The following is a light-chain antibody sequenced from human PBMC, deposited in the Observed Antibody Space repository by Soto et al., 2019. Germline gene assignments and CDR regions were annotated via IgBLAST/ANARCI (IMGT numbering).Light chain of an antibody. CDR2: LNSDGSH. J-gene: IGLJ2*01. CDR1: SGHSSYA. V-gene: IGLV4-69*01. Sequence: QPVLTQSPSASASLGDSVKLTCTLSSGHSSYAIAWHQQQPEKGPRYLLKLNSDGSHSKGDGIPDRFSGSSSGAERYLTISRLQSEDEAYYDCQTWGTGIRVFGGGTKLTVL. CDR3: QTWGTGIRV.